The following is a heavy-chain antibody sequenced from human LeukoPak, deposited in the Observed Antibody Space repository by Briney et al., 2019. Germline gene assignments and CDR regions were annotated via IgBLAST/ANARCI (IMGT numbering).Heavy chain of an antibody. D-gene: IGHD2-15*01. CDR1: GVSISSYY. Sequence: PSRTLSLTCTISGVSISSYYWSWIRQSPGKGLEWIGFIYISGPTHYNPSLKSRVTISLYTSKNQFSLKLSSVTAADTAMYYCARDRGCSGGTCYSQWFDPWGQGTLVTVSS. J-gene: IGHJ5*02. CDR3: ARDRGCSGGTCYSQWFDP. V-gene: IGHV4-59*01. CDR2: IYISGPT.